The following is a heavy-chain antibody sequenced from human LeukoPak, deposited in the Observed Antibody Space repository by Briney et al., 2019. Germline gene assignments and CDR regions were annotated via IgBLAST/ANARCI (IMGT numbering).Heavy chain of an antibody. CDR2: IYYSGST. V-gene: IGHV4-59*01. CDR1: GGSFSGYY. Sequence: SETLSLTCAVYGGSFSGYYWSWIRQPPGKGLEWIGYIYYSGSTNYNPSLKSRVTISVDTSKNQFSLKLSSVTAADTAVYYCARVVGPPQKYSSSWLYYFDYWGQGTLVTVSS. J-gene: IGHJ4*02. CDR3: ARVVGPPQKYSSSWLYYFDY. D-gene: IGHD6-13*01.